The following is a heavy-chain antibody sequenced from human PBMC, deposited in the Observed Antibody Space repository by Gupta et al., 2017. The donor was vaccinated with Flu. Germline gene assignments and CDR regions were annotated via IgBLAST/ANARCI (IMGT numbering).Heavy chain of an antibody. Sequence: EVQLVESGGGLVQPGGSLKLSCAASGFTFSGSAMHWVRQASGKGLEWVGRIRSKANSYATAYAASVKGRFTISRDDSKNTAYLQMNSLKTEDTAVYYCTISMTTVRYYYYGMDVWGQGTTVTVSS. V-gene: IGHV3-73*02. CDR2: IRSKANSYAT. CDR3: TISMTTVRYYYYGMDV. CDR1: GFTFSGSA. J-gene: IGHJ6*02. D-gene: IGHD4-11*01.